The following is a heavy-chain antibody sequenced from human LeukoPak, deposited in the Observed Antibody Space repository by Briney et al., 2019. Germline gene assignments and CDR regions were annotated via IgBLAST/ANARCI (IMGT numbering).Heavy chain of an antibody. CDR3: ARGPLWQSHYVSGSHNWFDP. CDR1: RDTFTIYN. CDR2: INPSGGTT. J-gene: IGHJ5*02. V-gene: IGHV1-46*01. Sequence: ASLKASCKASRDTFTIYNIHWVRQTPGQRLESMGIINPSGGTTSYAQKFQCRVTMTRDTSARTVYMELSSLRSEDTAVYYCARGPLWQSHYVSGSHNWFDPCGEGTLVSVSS. D-gene: IGHD3-10*01.